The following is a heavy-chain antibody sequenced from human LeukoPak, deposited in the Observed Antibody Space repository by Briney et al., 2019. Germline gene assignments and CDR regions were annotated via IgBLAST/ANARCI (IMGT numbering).Heavy chain of an antibody. CDR2: IYPGDSDT. CDR1: RYSFTSYW. D-gene: IGHD1-26*01. Sequence: GEPLKISCQGSRYSFTSYWIGWVRQMPGKGLEWMGIIYPGDSDTRYSPYFQGQVTISADKSISTAYLQWSSLKASDTAMYYCARLVPEWELLRRAAFDIGSQGTMVTLS. CDR3: ARLVPEWELLRRAAFDI. V-gene: IGHV5-51*01. J-gene: IGHJ3*02.